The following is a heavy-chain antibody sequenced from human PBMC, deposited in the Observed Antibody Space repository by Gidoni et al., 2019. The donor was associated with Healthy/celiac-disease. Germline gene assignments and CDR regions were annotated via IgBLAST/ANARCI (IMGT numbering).Heavy chain of an antibody. Sequence: ELQLVESGGGLVKPGGSMRLSWAAPGFTFRSYSMNWVRQAPGKGLEWVSSMSSSSSYIYYADSVKGRFTISRDNAKNSLYLQMNSLRAEDTAVYYCARDEDYGDDYYYMDVWGKGTTVTVSS. D-gene: IGHD4-17*01. CDR2: MSSSSSYI. J-gene: IGHJ6*03. CDR3: ARDEDYGDDYYYMDV. V-gene: IGHV3-21*01. CDR1: GFTFRSYS.